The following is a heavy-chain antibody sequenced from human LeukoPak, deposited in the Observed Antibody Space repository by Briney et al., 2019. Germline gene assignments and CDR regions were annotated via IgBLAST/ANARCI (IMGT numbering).Heavy chain of an antibody. Sequence: KPSETLSLTCTVSGGSISSGDYYWSWIRQPPGKGLEWIGYIYYSGSTYYNPSLKSRVTISVDTSKNQFSLKLSSVTAADTAVYYCARDALTGDWRGNRYFDLWGRGTLVTVSS. J-gene: IGHJ2*01. D-gene: IGHD7-27*01. CDR3: ARDALTGDWRGNRYFDL. CDR2: IYYSGST. V-gene: IGHV4-30-4*08. CDR1: GGSISSGDYY.